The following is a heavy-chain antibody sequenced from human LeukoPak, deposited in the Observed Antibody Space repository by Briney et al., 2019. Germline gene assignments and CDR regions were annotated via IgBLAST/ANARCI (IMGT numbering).Heavy chain of an antibody. J-gene: IGHJ3*02. V-gene: IGHV3-30-3*01. CDR1: GFTFSSYA. D-gene: IGHD2-2*01. CDR3: AKAPPGTYCSSTSCYRLGAFDI. CDR2: ISYDGSNK. Sequence: GGSLRLSCAASGFTFSSYAMHWVRQAPGKGLEWVAVISYDGSNKYYADSVKGRFTISRDNSKNTLYLQMNSLRAEDTAVYYCAKAPPGTYCSSTSCYRLGAFDIWGQGTMVTVSS.